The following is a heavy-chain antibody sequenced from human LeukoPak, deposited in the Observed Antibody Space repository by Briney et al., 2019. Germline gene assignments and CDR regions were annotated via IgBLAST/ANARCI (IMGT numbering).Heavy chain of an antibody. CDR2: IYHNGNT. J-gene: IGHJ3*02. CDR1: GYSISSGYY. CDR3: ASLKNYYDSSGYLVTDAFDI. D-gene: IGHD3-22*01. Sequence: SETLSLTCTVSGYSISSGYYWGWIRQPPGKGLEWIGSIYHNGNTFYNPSLKSRITISVDTSKNQFSLKLSSVTAADTAVYYCASLKNYYDSSGYLVTDAFDIWGQGTMVTVSS. V-gene: IGHV4-38-2*02.